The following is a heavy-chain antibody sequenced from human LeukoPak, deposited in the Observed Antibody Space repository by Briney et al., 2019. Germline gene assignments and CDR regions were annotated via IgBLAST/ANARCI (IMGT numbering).Heavy chain of an antibody. CDR2: IYHSGST. Sequence: PSETLSLTCAVSGGSISSTYWWSWVRPPPGKGLEWIGYIYHSGSTYYNPSLKSRVTISVDRSKNQFSLKLSSVTAADTAVYYCARDGEADILTGYPWGQGTLVTVSS. D-gene: IGHD3-9*01. CDR1: GGSISSTYW. J-gene: IGHJ4*02. CDR3: ARDGEADILTGYP. V-gene: IGHV4-4*02.